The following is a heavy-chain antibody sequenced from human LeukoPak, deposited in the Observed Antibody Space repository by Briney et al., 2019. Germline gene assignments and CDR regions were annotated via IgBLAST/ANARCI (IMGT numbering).Heavy chain of an antibody. V-gene: IGHV3-30*18. CDR3: AKGGYYLYYFDY. Sequence: GGSLRLSCAASGFTFSSYGMHWVRQAPGKGLEWVAVISYDGSNKYYADSVKGRFTISRDNSKSTLYLQMNSLRAEDTAVYYCAKGGYYLYYFDYWGQGTLVTVSS. CDR1: GFTFSSYG. D-gene: IGHD3-22*01. J-gene: IGHJ4*02. CDR2: ISYDGSNK.